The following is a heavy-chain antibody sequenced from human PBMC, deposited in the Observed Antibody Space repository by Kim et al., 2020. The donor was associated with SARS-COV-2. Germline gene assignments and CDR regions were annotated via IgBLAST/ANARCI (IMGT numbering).Heavy chain of an antibody. V-gene: IGHV3-33*01. D-gene: IGHD2-2*01. Sequence: GGSLRLSCAASGFTFSSYGMHWVRRAPGKGLEWVAVIWYDGSNKYYADSVKGRFTISRDNSKNTLYLQMNSLRAEDTAGYYCARGSLPAPFYGMDVWGQG. J-gene: IGHJ6*02. CDR2: IWYDGSNK. CDR1: GFTFSSYG. CDR3: ARGSLPAPFYGMDV.